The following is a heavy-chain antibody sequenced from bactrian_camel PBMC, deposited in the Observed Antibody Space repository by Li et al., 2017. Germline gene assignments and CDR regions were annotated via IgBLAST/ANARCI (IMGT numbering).Heavy chain of an antibody. CDR1: GLTFSNYH. D-gene: IGHD2*01. J-gene: IGHJ4*01. CDR2: INNDAKYT. V-gene: IGHV3-2*01. CDR3: ASASTNY. Sequence: HVQLVESGGGLVQPGGSLRLSCAASGLTFSNYHVIWVRQPPGKGLEWVSSINNDAKYTFSTDSVKGRFTISRDNAKNALYLQIDSAKTEDTGVYYCASASTNYWGQGTQVTVS.